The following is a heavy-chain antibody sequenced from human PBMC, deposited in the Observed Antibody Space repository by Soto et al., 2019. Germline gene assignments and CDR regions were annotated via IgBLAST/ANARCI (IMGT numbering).Heavy chain of an antibody. CDR2: ISSSGVTT. V-gene: IGHV3-23*01. Sequence: GGSLRLSCSASGFTFVSFSMSWVRQAPGKGLEWVSVISSSGVTTYYAESVKGRFTVSRDNSKNTLHLQMNSLRAEDTAIYYCAKDPGCSGGNCYVDYWGQGTLVTVSS. CDR1: GFTFVSFS. CDR3: AKDPGCSGGNCYVDY. D-gene: IGHD2-15*01. J-gene: IGHJ4*02.